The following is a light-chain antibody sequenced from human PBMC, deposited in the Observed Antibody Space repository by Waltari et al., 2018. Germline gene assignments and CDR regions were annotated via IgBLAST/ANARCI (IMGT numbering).Light chain of an antibody. Sequence: QSALTQPRSVSGSPGQSVTISCTGTSSDVGGYNSVSWYQQHPGKAPKLFIYDVTKRPSGVPDRFSGSKSGNTASLTISGLQAEDEADYYCCSYAGTYTFLVFGGGTKLTVL. CDR1: SSDVGGYNS. J-gene: IGLJ2*01. CDR2: DVT. V-gene: IGLV2-11*01. CDR3: CSYAGTYTFLV.